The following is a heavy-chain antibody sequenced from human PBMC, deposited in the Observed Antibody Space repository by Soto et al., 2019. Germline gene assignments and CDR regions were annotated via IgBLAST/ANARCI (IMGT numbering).Heavy chain of an antibody. D-gene: IGHD2-2*01. Sequence: SQTLSLTCAISGDSVSSNSAAWNWIRQSPSRGLEWLGRTYYRSKWYNDYAVSVKSRITINPDTSKNQFSLQLNSVTPEDTAVYYCARAVVVPAAMMHYYGMDVWGQGTTVTVSS. J-gene: IGHJ6*02. CDR1: GDSVSSNSAA. CDR3: ARAVVVPAAMMHYYGMDV. V-gene: IGHV6-1*01. CDR2: TYYRSKWYN.